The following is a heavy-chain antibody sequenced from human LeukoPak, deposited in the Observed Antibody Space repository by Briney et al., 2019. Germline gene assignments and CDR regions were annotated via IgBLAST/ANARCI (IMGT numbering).Heavy chain of an antibody. Sequence: GGSLRLSCAASGFTFSSYAMSWVRQAPGKGLEWVSAISGSGGSTYYADSVKGRFTISRDNSKNTLYLQMNSLRAEDTAVYYCARDYLDAGTLYYYYGMDVWGQGTTVTVSS. V-gene: IGHV3-23*01. J-gene: IGHJ6*02. CDR3: ARDYLDAGTLYYYYGMDV. CDR1: GFTFSSYA. CDR2: ISGSGGST. D-gene: IGHD6-13*01.